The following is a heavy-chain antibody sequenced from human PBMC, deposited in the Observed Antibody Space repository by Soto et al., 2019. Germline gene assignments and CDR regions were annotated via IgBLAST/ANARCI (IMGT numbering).Heavy chain of an antibody. V-gene: IGHV4-39*02. Sequence: SETLSLTCDVSGGPVGYTSFYWACLRHSPGKGLEWIGSVHHSVTTYYNPSLKGRVTISMDTSKNQFSLRLTSVTAADTAVYYCARDTSSTSLRAEYFQFWGQGTQVTVS. D-gene: IGHD6-13*01. CDR3: ARDTSSTSLRAEYFQF. J-gene: IGHJ1*01. CDR1: GGPVGYTSFY. CDR2: VHHSVTT.